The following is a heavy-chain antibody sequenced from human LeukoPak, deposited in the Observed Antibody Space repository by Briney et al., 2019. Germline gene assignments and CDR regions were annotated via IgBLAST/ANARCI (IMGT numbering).Heavy chain of an antibody. CDR2: ISYDGSNK. CDR1: GFTFSSYA. V-gene: IGHV3-30-3*01. Sequence: GGSLRLSCATSGFTFSSYAMHRVRQAPGKGLEWVAVISYDGSNKYYADSVKGRFTISRDNSKNTLYLQMNSLRAEDTAVYYCARGAAEEQWLVDGYFDYWGQGTLVTVSS. D-gene: IGHD6-19*01. J-gene: IGHJ4*02. CDR3: ARGAAEEQWLVDGYFDY.